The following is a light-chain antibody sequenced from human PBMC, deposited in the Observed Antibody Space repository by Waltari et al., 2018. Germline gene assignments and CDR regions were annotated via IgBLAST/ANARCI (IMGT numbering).Light chain of an antibody. Sequence: VISMTQSPSFLSASTGDRVTISCRVSQDIGSSLAWYQQKPGKAPDLLIFAASTLKSGVPSRFSGSGSGTDFTLTISRMQSEDCATHYCQQYLTFPYTFGQGTKLEI. CDR2: AAS. J-gene: IGKJ2*01. V-gene: IGKV1D-8*01. CDR3: QQYLTFPYT. CDR1: QDIGSS.